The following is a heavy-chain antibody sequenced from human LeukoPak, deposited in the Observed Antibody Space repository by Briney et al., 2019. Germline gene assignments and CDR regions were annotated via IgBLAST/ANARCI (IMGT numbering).Heavy chain of an antibody. CDR3: ARRITMVRGVITDYFDY. CDR1: GGSISSSSYY. J-gene: IGHJ4*02. Sequence: SETLSLTCIVSGGSISSSSYYWGWIRQPPGKGLEWIGNIYYSGSTYHNPSLKSRVTISVDTSKNQFSLKLSSVTAADTAVYYCARRITMVRGVITDYFDYWGQGTLVTVSS. CDR2: IYYSGST. D-gene: IGHD3-10*01. V-gene: IGHV4-39*01.